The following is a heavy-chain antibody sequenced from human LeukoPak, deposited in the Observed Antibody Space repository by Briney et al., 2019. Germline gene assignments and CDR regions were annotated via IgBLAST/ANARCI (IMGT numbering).Heavy chain of an antibody. D-gene: IGHD3-3*01. CDR3: STMSAIFGVVIPDY. Sequence: GGSLRLSCAASGFIFSQYSMNWVRQAPGKGLEWVGRIKSKSNGGTTDYAAPVKGRFSISRDDSKNTLFLQMYSLRTEDTGVYYCSTMSAIFGVVIPDYWGQGTLVSVSP. J-gene: IGHJ4*02. CDR1: GFIFSQYS. CDR2: IKSKSNGGTT. V-gene: IGHV3-15*01.